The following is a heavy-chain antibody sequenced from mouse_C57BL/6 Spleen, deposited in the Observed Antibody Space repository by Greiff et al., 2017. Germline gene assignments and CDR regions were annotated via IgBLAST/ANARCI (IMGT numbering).Heavy chain of an antibody. J-gene: IGHJ4*01. CDR1: GYTFTDHT. CDR2: IYPRDGST. D-gene: IGHD2-4*01. CDR3: ARRGYDYGGGYYAMDY. V-gene: IGHV1-78*01. Sequence: VQLQQSDAELVKPGASVKISCKVSGYTFTDHTIHWMKQRPEQGLEWIGYIYPRDGSTKYNEKFKGKATLTADKSSSTAYMQLNSLTSEDSAVYVCARRGYDYGGGYYAMDYWGQGTSVTVSS.